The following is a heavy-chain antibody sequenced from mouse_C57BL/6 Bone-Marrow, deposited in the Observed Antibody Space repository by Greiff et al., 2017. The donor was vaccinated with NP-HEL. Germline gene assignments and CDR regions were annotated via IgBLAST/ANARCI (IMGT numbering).Heavy chain of an antibody. Sequence: QVQLQQSGAELARPGASVKLSCKASGYTFTSYGISWVKQRTGQGLEWIGEIYPRSGNTYYNEKFKGKATLTADKSSSTTYMELRSLTSEDSAVYVCARRALITTVVATENYFDDWGQGTTLTVSS. CDR1: GYTFTSYG. CDR2: IYPRSGNT. CDR3: ARRALITTVVATENYFDD. J-gene: IGHJ2*01. V-gene: IGHV1-81*01. D-gene: IGHD1-1*01.